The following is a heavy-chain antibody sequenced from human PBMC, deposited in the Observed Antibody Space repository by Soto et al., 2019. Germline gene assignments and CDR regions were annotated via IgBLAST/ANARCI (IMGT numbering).Heavy chain of an antibody. V-gene: IGHV1-69*13. J-gene: IGHJ3*02. CDR3: ATDNNWNFGAFNI. Sequence: ASVKVSCKASGGTFSSYAISWVRQAPGQGLEWMGGIIPIFGTANYAQKFQGRVTITADESTSTAYMELSSLRAEDTAVYYCATDNNWNFGAFNIWGQGTMVTV. D-gene: IGHD1-7*01. CDR2: IIPIFGTA. CDR1: GGTFSSYA.